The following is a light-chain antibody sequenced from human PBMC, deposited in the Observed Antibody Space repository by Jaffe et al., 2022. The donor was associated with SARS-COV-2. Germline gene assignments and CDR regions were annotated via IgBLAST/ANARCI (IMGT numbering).Light chain of an antibody. CDR2: GAS. J-gene: IGKJ4*01. CDR1: QSITNNY. V-gene: IGKV3-20*01. CDR3: QQYGISPLT. Sequence: EIVLTQSPGTLSLSPGERATLSCRASQSITNNYLAWYQHKPGQAPRLLIYGASSRVTDIPDRFSGSGSGTDFTLTISRLEPEDFAVFYCQQYGISPLTFGGGTKVETK.